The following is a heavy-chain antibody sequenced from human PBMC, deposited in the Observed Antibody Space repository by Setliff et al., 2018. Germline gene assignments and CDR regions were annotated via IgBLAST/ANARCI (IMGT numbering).Heavy chain of an antibody. Sequence: ASVKVSCKASGYTFTSYGISWVRQAPGHGLEWMGWISAYNGNTNYAQKLQGRVTMTTDTSTSTAYMELRSLRSDDTAVYYCASDGQGNYNFWSGSYYYYGMDVWGQGTTVTVSS. J-gene: IGHJ6*02. CDR1: GYTFTSYG. CDR3: ASDGQGNYNFWSGSYYYYGMDV. CDR2: ISAYNGNT. V-gene: IGHV1-18*01. D-gene: IGHD3-3*01.